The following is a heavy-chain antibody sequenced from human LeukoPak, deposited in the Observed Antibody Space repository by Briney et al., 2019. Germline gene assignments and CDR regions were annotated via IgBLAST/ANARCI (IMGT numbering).Heavy chain of an antibody. CDR1: GFTFSTYD. CDR2: INSSSNNN. D-gene: IGHD5-24*01. V-gene: IGHV3-48*02. Sequence: PGGSLRLSCVVSGFTFSTYDMHWVRQPPGKGLEWVAFINSSSNNNYYAYSVRGRFTFSRDNTKNSLYLHMSSLRDEDTAVYYCARGDGFHHFDYWGQGALVTVSS. J-gene: IGHJ4*02. CDR3: ARGDGFHHFDY.